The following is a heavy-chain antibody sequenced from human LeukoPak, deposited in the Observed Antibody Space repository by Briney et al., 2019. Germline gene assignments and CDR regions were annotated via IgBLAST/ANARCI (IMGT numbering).Heavy chain of an antibody. Sequence: GGSLRLSCAASGFTFSNYGVSWVRQAPGKGLEWVSGIRSAVDTTHYADSVTGRFTISTDRARNTLYLQMNSLRAEDTALYYCAKGSGRGSSSALDYWGQGTLVTVSS. CDR1: GFTFSNYG. CDR3: AKGSGRGSSSALDY. J-gene: IGHJ4*01. CDR2: IRSAVDTT. V-gene: IGHV3-23*01. D-gene: IGHD5-18*01.